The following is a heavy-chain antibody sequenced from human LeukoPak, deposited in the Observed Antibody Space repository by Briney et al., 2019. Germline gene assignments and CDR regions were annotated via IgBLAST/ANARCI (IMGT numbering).Heavy chain of an antibody. CDR3: SRSSSRNFGVVIKSYYYYMDV. CDR1: GFTFSGSA. CDR2: IRSKANSYAT. J-gene: IGHJ6*03. V-gene: IGHV3-73*01. D-gene: IGHD3-3*01. Sequence: QTGGSLRLSCAASGFTFSGSAMHWVRQASGKGLEWVGRIRSKANSYATAYAASVKGRFTISRDDSKNTAYLQMNSLKTEDTAVYYCSRSSSRNFGVVIKSYYYYMDVWGKGTTVTVSS.